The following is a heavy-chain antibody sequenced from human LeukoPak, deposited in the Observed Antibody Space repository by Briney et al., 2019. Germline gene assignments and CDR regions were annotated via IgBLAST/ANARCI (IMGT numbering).Heavy chain of an antibody. J-gene: IGHJ4*02. V-gene: IGHV3-9*01. CDR2: ISWNSGSI. D-gene: IGHD6-19*01. Sequence: GGSLRLSCAASGFTFDDYAMHWVRQAPGRGLEWVSGISWNSGSIGYADSVKGRFTISRDNAKNSLYLQMNSLRAEDTALYYCAKERQGIAVAGPFDYWGQGTLVTVSS. CDR1: GFTFDDYA. CDR3: AKERQGIAVAGPFDY.